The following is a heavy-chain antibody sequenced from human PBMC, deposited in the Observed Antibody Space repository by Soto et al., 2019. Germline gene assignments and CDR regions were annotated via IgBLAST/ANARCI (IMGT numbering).Heavy chain of an antibody. D-gene: IGHD2-15*01. CDR1: GYSVSSSDYY. CDR2: MFYSGLT. CDR3: APLTVSLSGPYGIHV. J-gene: IGHJ6*02. V-gene: IGHV4-39*01. Sequence: PSETLSLTCGVSGYSVSSSDYYWAWIRQPPGKGLEWIGSMFYSGLTYYNPSLKSRVTLSVDTSKSHFSVRLNSVTAADTAVYYCAPLTVSLSGPYGIHVWGQGTTVTVSS.